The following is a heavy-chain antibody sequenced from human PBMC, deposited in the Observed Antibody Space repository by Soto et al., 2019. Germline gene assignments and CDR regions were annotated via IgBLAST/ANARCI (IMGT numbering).Heavy chain of an antibody. V-gene: IGHV4-39*01. CDR2: IYYSGST. D-gene: IGHD6-19*01. J-gene: IGHJ5*02. Sequence: PSETLSLTCTVSGGSISSSSYYWGWIRQPPGKGLEWIGSIYYSGSTYYNPSLKSRVTISVDTSKNQFSLELSSVTAADTAVYYCASKKYSSGPWGQGTLVTVSS. CDR1: GGSISSSSYY. CDR3: ASKKYSSGP.